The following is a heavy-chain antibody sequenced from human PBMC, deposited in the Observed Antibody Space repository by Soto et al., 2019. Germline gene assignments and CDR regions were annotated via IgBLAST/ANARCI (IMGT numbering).Heavy chain of an antibody. J-gene: IGHJ6*03. D-gene: IGHD3-10*01. V-gene: IGHV1-3*01. CDR3: ARFYYGSGSYYHYYMDV. Sequence: ASVKVSCTASGYTFTSYAMHWVRQAPGQRLEWMGWINAGNGNTKYSQKFQGRVTITRDTSASTAYMELSSLRSEDTAVYYCARFYYGSGSYYHYYMDVWGKGTTVTVSS. CDR1: GYTFTSYA. CDR2: INAGNGNT.